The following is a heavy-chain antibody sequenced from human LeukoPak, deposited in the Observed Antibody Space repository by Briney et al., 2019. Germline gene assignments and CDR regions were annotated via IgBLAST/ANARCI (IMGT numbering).Heavy chain of an antibody. J-gene: IGHJ6*03. Sequence: GGSLRLSCAASGFTVSSNYMIWVRQAPGKGLEWVSSISRSGSTKYYADSVKGRFTISRDNAKNSLFLQMNSLRAEDTAVYYCARVLRYCSGGNCYSGGLGYMDVWGKGTTVTISS. CDR1: GFTVSSNY. CDR3: ARVLRYCSGGNCYSGGLGYMDV. V-gene: IGHV3-11*01. CDR2: ISRSGSTK. D-gene: IGHD2-15*01.